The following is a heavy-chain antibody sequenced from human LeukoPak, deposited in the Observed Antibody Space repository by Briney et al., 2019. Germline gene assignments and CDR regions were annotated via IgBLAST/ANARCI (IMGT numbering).Heavy chain of an antibody. Sequence: GGSLRLSCAASVFTFSSYSMHWVRQTPCKGLEWVAVISYDGSNKYYADSVKGRFTISRDNSKNTLYLQMNSLRAEDTAVYYCARESGYSYGYWFDYWGQGTLVTVSS. J-gene: IGHJ4*02. D-gene: IGHD5-18*01. CDR2: ISYDGSNK. CDR1: VFTFSSYS. V-gene: IGHV3-30*04. CDR3: ARESGYSYGYWFDY.